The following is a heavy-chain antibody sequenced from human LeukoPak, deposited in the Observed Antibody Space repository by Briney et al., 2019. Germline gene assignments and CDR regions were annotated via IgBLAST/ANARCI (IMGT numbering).Heavy chain of an antibody. CDR1: GGSISSGGYY. J-gene: IGHJ4*02. CDR2: IYHSGST. CDR3: ARAVNYYDGTRAQGSFDY. V-gene: IGHV4-30-2*01. D-gene: IGHD3-22*01. Sequence: SQTLSLTCTVSGGSISSGGYYWSWIRQPPGKGLEWIGYIYHSGSTYYNPSLKSRVTISVDRSKNQFSLKLSSVTAADTAVYYCARAVNYYDGTRAQGSFDYWGQGTLVTVSS.